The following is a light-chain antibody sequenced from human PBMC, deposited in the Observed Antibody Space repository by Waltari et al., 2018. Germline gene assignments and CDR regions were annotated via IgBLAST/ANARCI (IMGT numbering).Light chain of an antibody. V-gene: IGLV1-44*01. Sequence: QSVLTQPPSASGTPGQRITVSCSGSPSNIESNTVNWYQQLPGRAPKLLLYSNNERPSGVSVRFSGSKSGMSASLAISGLQSEDEADYYCASWDDRLNGFVFGTGTKVTV. J-gene: IGLJ1*01. CDR1: PSNIESNT. CDR3: ASWDDRLNGFV. CDR2: SNN.